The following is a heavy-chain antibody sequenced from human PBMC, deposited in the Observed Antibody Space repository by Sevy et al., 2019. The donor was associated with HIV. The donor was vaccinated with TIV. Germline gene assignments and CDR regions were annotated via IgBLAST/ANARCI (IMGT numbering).Heavy chain of an antibody. CDR2: ISSSGSTI. J-gene: IGHJ3*02. D-gene: IGHD3-22*01. Sequence: GGSLRLSCAASGFTFSDYYMSWIRQAPGKGLEWVSYISSSGSTIYYADSVKGRFTITRDNARNTLYLQINSLRAEATAVYYCARPGYYYDSSGYDAFDIWGQGTIVTVSS. V-gene: IGHV3-11*04. CDR1: GFTFSDYY. CDR3: ARPGYYYDSSGYDAFDI.